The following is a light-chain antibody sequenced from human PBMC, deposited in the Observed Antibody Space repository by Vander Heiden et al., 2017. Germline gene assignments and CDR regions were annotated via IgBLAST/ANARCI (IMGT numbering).Light chain of an antibody. CDR3: MQGLQTHS. V-gene: IGKV2-28*01. CDR1: QSLLYSNGYNY. Sequence: DIVMTQSPLSLPVTPGEPASISCRSSQSLLYSNGYNYLDWYLQKPGQSPQLLIYLGSNRASGVPDRFSGSGSGTDFTLKITRVEAEDVGVYYCMQGLQTHSFGQGTRLEIK. CDR2: LGS. J-gene: IGKJ5*01.